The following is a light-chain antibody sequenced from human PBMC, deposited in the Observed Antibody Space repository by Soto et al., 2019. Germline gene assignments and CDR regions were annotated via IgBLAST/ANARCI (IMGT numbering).Light chain of an antibody. CDR2: DVS. CDR1: SSYVGGYNY. CDR3: SSYTSSSTLL. V-gene: IGLV2-14*01. Sequence: QSALTQPASVSGSPGQSITLSCTGTSSYVGGYNYVSWYQQHPGKAPKLMIYDVSNRPSGVSNRFSGSKSGNTASLTISGHQAEDEADYYCSSYTSSSTLLFGTGTKVTVL. J-gene: IGLJ1*01.